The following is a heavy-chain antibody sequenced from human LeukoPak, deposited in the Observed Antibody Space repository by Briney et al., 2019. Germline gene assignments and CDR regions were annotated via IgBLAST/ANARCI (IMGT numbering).Heavy chain of an antibody. J-gene: IGHJ4*02. V-gene: IGHV5-51*01. CDR2: IYPGDSDT. CDR3: ATAGSGHYAFFDY. CDR1: GSLFTSYW. Sequence: GGSLQISCKGSGSLFTSYWIGGVRPLPGKGLEWMGIIYPGDSDTRYSPSFQGQVTIAADKSISTAYLQWSSLKASDTAMYYCATAGSGHYAFFDYWGQGTLVTVSS. D-gene: IGHD3-3*01.